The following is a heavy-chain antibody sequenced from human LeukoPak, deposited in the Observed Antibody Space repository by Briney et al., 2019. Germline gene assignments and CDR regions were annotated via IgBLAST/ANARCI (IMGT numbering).Heavy chain of an antibody. CDR3: THRVRGSGSPHY. J-gene: IGHJ4*02. Sequence: SAPTLLKPTQTLTLTCTFSGLSLSTRGVGVGWIRQPPGKALEWLALIYWDDDTRYSPSLKSRLTITRDTSKNQVVLTMTNMDPVDTATYYCTHRVRGSGSPHYWGQGTLVTVSS. CDR2: IYWDDDT. D-gene: IGHD3-10*01. CDR1: GLSLSTRGVG. V-gene: IGHV2-5*02.